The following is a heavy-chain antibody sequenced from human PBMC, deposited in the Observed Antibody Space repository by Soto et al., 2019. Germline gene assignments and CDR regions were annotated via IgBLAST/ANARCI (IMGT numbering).Heavy chain of an antibody. Sequence: HPGGSLRLSCAASGFTFSSYAMSWVRQAPGKGLEWVSAISGSGGSTYYADSVKGRFTISRDNSKNTLYLQMNSLRAEDTAVYYCAKSPLWFGDNYYYGMDVWGQGTTVTVSS. V-gene: IGHV3-23*01. CDR1: GFTFSSYA. J-gene: IGHJ6*02. CDR3: AKSPLWFGDNYYYGMDV. CDR2: ISGSGGST. D-gene: IGHD3-10*01.